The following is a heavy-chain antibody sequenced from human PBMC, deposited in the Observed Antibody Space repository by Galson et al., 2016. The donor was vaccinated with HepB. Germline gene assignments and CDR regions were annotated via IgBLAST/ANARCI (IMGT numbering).Heavy chain of an antibody. CDR3: AHRGGIRQWLVLDY. CDR1: GFSLSTSGLG. J-gene: IGHJ4*02. V-gene: IGHV2-5*01. D-gene: IGHD6-19*01. CDR2: LYWSDDK. Sequence: PALVKPTQTLTLTCTFSGFSLSTSGLGMGWIRQPPGKALEWLALLYWSDDKWYSPSLKSRLTITKDTSKNQVVLTMTNMDPVDTATYYRAHRGGIRQWLVLDYWGQGALVTVSS.